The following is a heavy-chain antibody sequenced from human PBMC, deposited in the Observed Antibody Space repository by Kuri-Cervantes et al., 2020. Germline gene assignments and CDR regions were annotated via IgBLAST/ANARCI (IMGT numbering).Heavy chain of an antibody. V-gene: IGHV1-3*02. Sequence: ASVKVSCKASGYTFTSYAMHWVRQAPGQRLEWMGWSNAGNGNTKYSQEFQGRVTITRDTSASTAYMELSSLRSEDTAVYYCARAIGKGTYYYYGMDVWGQGTTVTVSS. D-gene: IGHD1/OR15-1a*01. CDR2: SNAGNGNT. CDR3: ARAIGKGTYYYYGMDV. J-gene: IGHJ6*02. CDR1: GYTFTSYA.